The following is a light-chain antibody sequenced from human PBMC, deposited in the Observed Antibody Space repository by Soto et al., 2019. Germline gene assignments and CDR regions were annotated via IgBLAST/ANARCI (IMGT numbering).Light chain of an antibody. J-gene: IGKJ1*01. CDR3: QQYNKWPQT. Sequence: EIVMTQSPAALSVSPGERATLSCRAGQGVTTNFAWYQQKSGQSPRLLIYDVSIRATGVPARFSGTGSGTEFTLTISSLQSEELAVYHCQQYNKWPQTVGQGTKVEIK. CDR2: DVS. CDR1: QGVTTN. V-gene: IGKV3-15*01.